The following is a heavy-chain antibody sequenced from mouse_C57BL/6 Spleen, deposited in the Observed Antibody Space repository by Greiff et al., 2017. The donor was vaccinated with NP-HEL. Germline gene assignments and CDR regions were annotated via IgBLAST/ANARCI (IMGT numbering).Heavy chain of an antibody. CDR3: ARGNYAMDY. Sequence: EVQVVESGGGLVQPGGSLKLSCAASGFTFSDYYMYWVRQTPEKRLEWVAYISNGGGSTYYPDTVKGRFTISRDNAKNTLYLQMSRLKSEDTAMYYCARGNYAMDYLGQGTSVTVSS. J-gene: IGHJ4*01. CDR2: ISNGGGST. V-gene: IGHV5-12*01. CDR1: GFTFSDYY.